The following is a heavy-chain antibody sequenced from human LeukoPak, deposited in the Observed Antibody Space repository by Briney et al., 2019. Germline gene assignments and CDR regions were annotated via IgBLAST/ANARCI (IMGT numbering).Heavy chain of an antibody. Sequence: GGSLRLSCAASGFTFSSYSMNWVRQAPGKGLEWVSYIGSSSSTIYYGDSVKGRFTISRDNAKNSLYLQMNSLRAEDTAVYYCARVAEAAAFDSWGQGTLVTVSS. V-gene: IGHV3-48*01. D-gene: IGHD6-13*01. CDR1: GFTFSSYS. CDR2: IGSSSSTI. J-gene: IGHJ4*02. CDR3: ARVAEAAAFDS.